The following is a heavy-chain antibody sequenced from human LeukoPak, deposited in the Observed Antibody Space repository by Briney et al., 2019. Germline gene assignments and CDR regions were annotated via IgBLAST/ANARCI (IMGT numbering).Heavy chain of an antibody. Sequence: KPSETLSLTCTVSGGSISRGGYYWSWIRQHPGKGLEWIGYIYYSGSTYYNPSLKSRVTISVDTSKNQFSLKLSSVTAADTAVYYCARDSSGYSPYGMDVWGQGTTVTVSS. D-gene: IGHD3-22*01. CDR2: IYYSGST. J-gene: IGHJ6*02. CDR3: ARDSSGYSPYGMDV. V-gene: IGHV4-31*03. CDR1: GGSISRGGYY.